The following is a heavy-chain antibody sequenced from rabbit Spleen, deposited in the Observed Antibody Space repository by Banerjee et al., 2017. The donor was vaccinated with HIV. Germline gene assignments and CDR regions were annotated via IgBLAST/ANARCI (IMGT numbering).Heavy chain of an antibody. CDR2: VYAGSSGST. J-gene: IGHJ4*01. CDR1: GFSFNSGYD. V-gene: IGHV1S40*01. Sequence: QSLEESGGGLVKPGASLTLTCKASGFSFNSGYDMCWVRQAPGKGLEWIACVYAGSSGSTYSATWAKGRFTISKTSSTTVTLQMTSLTVANTATYFCARSFGGAGAGLALWGQGTLVTVS. CDR3: ARSFGGAGAGLAL. D-gene: IGHD4-2*01.